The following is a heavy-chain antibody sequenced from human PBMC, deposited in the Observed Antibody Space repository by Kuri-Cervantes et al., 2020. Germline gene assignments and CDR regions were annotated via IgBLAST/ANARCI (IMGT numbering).Heavy chain of an antibody. D-gene: IGHD3-10*01. CDR2: ISSDSSTI. CDR3: ARYGSGSYYYYYGMDV. V-gene: IGHV3-48*02. Sequence: GGSLRLSCVASGFTFRSYTMNWVRQAPGKGLEWISYISSDSSTIYYLDSVKGRFTVSRDNAKNSLYLQMDSPRDEDTAVYYCARYGSGSYYYYYGMDVWGQGTTVTVSS. J-gene: IGHJ6*02. CDR1: GFTFRSYT.